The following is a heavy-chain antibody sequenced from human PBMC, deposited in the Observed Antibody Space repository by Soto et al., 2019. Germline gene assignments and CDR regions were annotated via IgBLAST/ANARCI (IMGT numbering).Heavy chain of an antibody. CDR1: EFSFSSYA. J-gene: IGHJ4*02. CDR3: ANQGFLEWLSLFDY. D-gene: IGHD3-3*01. Sequence: EVQLLESGGGLVQPGGSLRLSCAASEFSFSSYAMSWVHQAPLKGLEWVSAISGSGGSTYYADSVKGRFTISRDNSKNTLYLQMNSLRAEDTVVYYCANQGFLEWLSLFDYWGQGTLVTVSS. V-gene: IGHV3-23*01. CDR2: ISGSGGST.